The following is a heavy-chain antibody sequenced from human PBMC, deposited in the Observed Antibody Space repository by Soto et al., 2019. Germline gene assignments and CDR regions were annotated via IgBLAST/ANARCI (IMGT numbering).Heavy chain of an antibody. V-gene: IGHV7-4-1*01. J-gene: IGHJ6*02. CDR2: INTNTGNP. Sequence: ASVKVSCKASGYTFTSYAMNWVRQAPGQGLEWMGWINTNTGNPTYAQGFTGRFVFSLDTSVSTAYLQICSLKAEDTAVYYCAFTPYYDFWSGYYVVGGYYYGMAVWGQGTSVTVSS. D-gene: IGHD3-3*01. CDR1: GYTFTSYA. CDR3: AFTPYYDFWSGYYVVGGYYYGMAV.